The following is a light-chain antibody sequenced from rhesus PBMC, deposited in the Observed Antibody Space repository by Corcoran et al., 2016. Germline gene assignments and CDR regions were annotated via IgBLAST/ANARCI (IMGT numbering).Light chain of an antibody. Sequence: DIQMTQSPSSLSASVGDRVTITCRASQGITNDLAWYQQKPGETPTLLISAASSLQSGIPSRVSGSGSGTDFTLTISSLQSEDFATYYCQHYYSTPRTFGQGTKVEIK. V-gene: IGKV1-33*02. CDR2: AAS. CDR3: QHYYSTPRT. J-gene: IGKJ1*01. CDR1: QGITND.